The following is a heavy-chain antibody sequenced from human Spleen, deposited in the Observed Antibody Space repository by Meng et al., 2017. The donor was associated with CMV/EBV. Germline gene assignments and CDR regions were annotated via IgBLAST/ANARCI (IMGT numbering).Heavy chain of an antibody. CDR2: INHSGST. Sequence: SETLSLTCAVYGGSFSGYYWSWLRQPPGKGLEWIGEINHSGSTNYNPSLKSRVTISVDTSKNQFSLKLSSVTAADTAVYYCASLPVGNTAMVSYWGQGTLVTVSS. CDR1: GGSFSGYY. D-gene: IGHD5-18*01. J-gene: IGHJ4*02. V-gene: IGHV4-34*01. CDR3: ASLPVGNTAMVSY.